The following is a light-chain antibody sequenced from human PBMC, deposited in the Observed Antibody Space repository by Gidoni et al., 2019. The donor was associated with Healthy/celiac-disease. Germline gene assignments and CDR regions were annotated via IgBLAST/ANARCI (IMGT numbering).Light chain of an antibody. CDR1: QSLLHSNGYNY. CDR3: MQALQTPLT. Sequence: DIVMTQSPLSLPVTPGEPASISCRSSQSLLHSNGYNYLDWYLQTPGQSPQLLIYLGSNRASGVPDRFSGRGSGTDFTLKISRVEAEDVGVYYCMQALQTPLTFGQGTKVEIK. V-gene: IGKV2-28*01. J-gene: IGKJ1*01. CDR2: LGS.